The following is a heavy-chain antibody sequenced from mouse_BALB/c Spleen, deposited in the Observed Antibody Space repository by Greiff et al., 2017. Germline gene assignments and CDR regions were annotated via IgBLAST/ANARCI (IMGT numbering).Heavy chain of an antibody. CDR1: GDSITSGY. Sequence: EVQLQESGPSLVKPSQTLSLTCSVTGDSITSGYWNWIRKFPGNKLEYMGYISYSGSTYYNPSLKSRISITRDTSKNQYYLQLNSVTTEDTATYYCARYGTGTREVYFDYWGQGTTLTVSS. J-gene: IGHJ2*01. CDR2: ISYSGST. V-gene: IGHV3-8*02. D-gene: IGHD4-1*01. CDR3: ARYGTGTREVYFDY.